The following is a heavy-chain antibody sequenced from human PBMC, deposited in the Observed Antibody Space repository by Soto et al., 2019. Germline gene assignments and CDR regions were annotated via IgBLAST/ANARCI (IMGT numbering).Heavy chain of an antibody. J-gene: IGHJ6*02. V-gene: IGHV3-30*18. D-gene: IGHD3-10*01. CDR2: ISYDGSKK. CDR3: AKTWFGEDNYGMDV. CDR1: GFSFNRFA. Sequence: GGSLRLSCAASGFSFNRFATHWVRQAPGKGLEWVAGISYDGSKKYFADSVKGRFTISRDNPRSTLFLDMNSLRGEDTAIYYCAKTWFGEDNYGMDVWGQGNTVTVSS.